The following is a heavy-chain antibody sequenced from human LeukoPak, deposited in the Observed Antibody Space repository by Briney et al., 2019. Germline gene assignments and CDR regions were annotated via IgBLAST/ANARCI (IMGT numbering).Heavy chain of an antibody. J-gene: IGHJ4*02. V-gene: IGHV3-11*01. Sequence: PGGSLRLSCAASGLIFSDYYMGWIRQAPGKGLQWVSHISSIGSAIYYADSVKGRFTISRDNAKDSLHLHMNSLTADDTAVYYCARISNNGWSRFFDFWGQGALVTVSS. CDR2: ISSIGSAI. CDR1: GLIFSDYY. CDR3: ARISNNGWSRFFDF. D-gene: IGHD6-19*01.